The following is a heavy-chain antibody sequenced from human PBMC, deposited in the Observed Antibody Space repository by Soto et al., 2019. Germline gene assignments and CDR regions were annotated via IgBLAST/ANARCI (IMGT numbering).Heavy chain of an antibody. J-gene: IGHJ4*02. CDR1: GYSFTSYW. CDR2: IYPDDSDT. CDR3: ARHPKYVTGYRYFDY. V-gene: IGHV5-51*01. D-gene: IGHD3-9*01. Sequence: LGESLKISCKGSGYSFTSYWIGWVRQMPGKGLEWMGIIYPDDSDTRYNPSFEGQVTISADKSISTAYLQWSSLKASDSAIYYWARHPKYVTGYRYFDYWGQGTRVTVSS.